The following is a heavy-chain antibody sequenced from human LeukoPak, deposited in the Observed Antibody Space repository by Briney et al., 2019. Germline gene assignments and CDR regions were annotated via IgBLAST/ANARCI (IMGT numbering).Heavy chain of an antibody. CDR2: IYYSGST. CDR1: GGSISSSSYY. V-gene: IGHV4-39*07. Sequence: PSETLSLTCTVSGGSISSSSYYWGWIRQPPGTGLEWIGSIYYSGSTYYNPSLKSRVTMSVDTSKNQFSLKLSSVTAADTAMYYCTAGYSYDLFDYWGQGTLVTVSS. J-gene: IGHJ4*02. D-gene: IGHD5-18*01. CDR3: TAGYSYDLFDY.